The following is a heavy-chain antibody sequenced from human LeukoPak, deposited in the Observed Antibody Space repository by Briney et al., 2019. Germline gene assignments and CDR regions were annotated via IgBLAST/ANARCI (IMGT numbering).Heavy chain of an antibody. CDR3: AKEGHTAHAFDI. CDR2: ISYDGSNK. J-gene: IGHJ3*02. Sequence: GGSLRLSCAASGFTFSSYGMHWVRQAPGKGLEWVAVISYDGSNKYYADSVKGRFTISRDNSKNTLYLQMNSLRAEDTAVYYCAKEGHTAHAFDIWGQGTMVTVSP. V-gene: IGHV3-30*18. CDR1: GFTFSSYG. D-gene: IGHD2-21*01.